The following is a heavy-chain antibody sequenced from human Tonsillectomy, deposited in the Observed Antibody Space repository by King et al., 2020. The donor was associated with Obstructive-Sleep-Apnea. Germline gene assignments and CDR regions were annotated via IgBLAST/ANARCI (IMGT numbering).Heavy chain of an antibody. CDR1: GYTFTSYG. J-gene: IGHJ4*02. D-gene: IGHD6-13*01. CDR2: ISAYNGNT. V-gene: IGHV1-18*04. CDR3: ARKHIKEQLDDFDY. Sequence: QLVQSGAEVKKPGASVKVSCKASGYTFTSYGISWVRQAPGQGLEWMGLISAYNGNTNYAQKLQGRVTMTTDTSTSTAYMELRSLRSDDTAVFYCARKHIKEQLDDFDYWGQGTLVTVSS.